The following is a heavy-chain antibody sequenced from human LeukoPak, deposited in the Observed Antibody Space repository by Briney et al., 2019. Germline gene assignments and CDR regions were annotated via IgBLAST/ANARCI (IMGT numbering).Heavy chain of an antibody. CDR2: IRYDGSNK. J-gene: IGHJ6*04. CDR1: GFTFSSYG. CDR3: AKDYRPYCSSTSRTSMDV. V-gene: IGHV3-30*02. Sequence: PGGSLRLSCAASGFTFSSYGMHLVRQAPGKGLEWVAFIRYDGSNKYYADSVKGRFTISRDNSKNTLYLQMNSLRAEDTAVYYCAKDYRPYCSSTSRTSMDVWGKGTTVTVSS. D-gene: IGHD2-2*01.